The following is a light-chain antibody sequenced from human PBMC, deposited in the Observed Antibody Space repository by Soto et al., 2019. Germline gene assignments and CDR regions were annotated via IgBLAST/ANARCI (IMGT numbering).Light chain of an antibody. J-gene: IGKJ1*01. Sequence: EVVMTQSPATLSVSPGERATLSCRASQNVNANLAWYQQKPGQAPRILIHGASTRATGIPARFSGSGFGTEFIRAISSLQSEDVAVYYCQKYNTWLWTFGQGTKVEGK. CDR3: QKYNTWLWT. CDR2: GAS. V-gene: IGKV3-15*01. CDR1: QNVNAN.